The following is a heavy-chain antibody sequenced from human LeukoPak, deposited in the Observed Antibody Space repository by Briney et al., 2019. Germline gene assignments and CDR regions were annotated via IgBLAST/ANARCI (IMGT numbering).Heavy chain of an antibody. J-gene: IGHJ4*02. CDR2: ISYDGSNK. V-gene: IGHV3-30*03. CDR1: GFTFSSYD. D-gene: IGHD5-18*01. Sequence: GGSLRLSCAASGFTFSSYDIHWVRQAPGKGLEWVAVISYDGSNKYYAESVKGRFTISRDNSKNTLYLQMNSLRAEDTAVYYCARENSAIRGYSYGYGYWGQGTLVTVSS. CDR3: ARENSAIRGYSYGYGY.